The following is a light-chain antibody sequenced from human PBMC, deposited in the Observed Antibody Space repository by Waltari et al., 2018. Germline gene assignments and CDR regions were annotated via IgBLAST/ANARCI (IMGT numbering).Light chain of an antibody. CDR2: GKN. CDR3: AVWDDRLNGVV. CDR1: RFNIGRND. V-gene: IGLV1-44*01. J-gene: IGLJ7*01. Sequence: QSALTQAPSASGTPGQRVTLSCSGSRFNIGRNDVNWYHQVPGTAPKLLIFGKNHRPSGVPDRFSGSRSGTSVSLAISGLQSGDEGDYYCAVWDDRLNGVVFGGGTQLTVL.